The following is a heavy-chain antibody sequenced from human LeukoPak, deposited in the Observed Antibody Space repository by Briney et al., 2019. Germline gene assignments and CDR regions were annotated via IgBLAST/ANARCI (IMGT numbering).Heavy chain of an antibody. CDR1: GYTLTELS. D-gene: IGHD4-23*01. CDR3: AKGGRDYGDSSGTD. CDR2: INPSGGST. V-gene: IGHV1-46*01. Sequence: ASVKVSCKVSGYTLTELSMHWVRQAPGQGLEWMGIINPSGGSTTYAQMFQGRVILTRDTSTRTVYMELYSLRSEDTAVYYCAKGGRDYGDSSGTDWGQGTLVTVSS. J-gene: IGHJ4*02.